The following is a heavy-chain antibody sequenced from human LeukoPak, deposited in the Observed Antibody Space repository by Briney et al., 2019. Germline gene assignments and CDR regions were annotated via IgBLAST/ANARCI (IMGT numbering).Heavy chain of an antibody. CDR1: GFTFSSYA. J-gene: IGHJ4*02. Sequence: GSLRLSCAASGFTFSSYAMHWVRQAPGKGLEYVSAISSNGGSTYYANSVKGRFTISRDNSKNTLYLQMNSLRAEDTAVYYCAKDWEVVVVPAALGYWGQGTLVTVSS. CDR2: ISSNGGST. D-gene: IGHD2-2*01. V-gene: IGHV3-64*01. CDR3: AKDWEVVVVPAALGY.